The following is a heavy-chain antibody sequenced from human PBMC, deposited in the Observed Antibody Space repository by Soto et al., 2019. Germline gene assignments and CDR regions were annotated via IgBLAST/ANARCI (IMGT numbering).Heavy chain of an antibody. D-gene: IGHD6-13*01. CDR3: ARDRSPRSSWPKGFDP. CDR2: IYYSGTT. CDR1: GGSISSYY. Sequence: SETLSLTCTVSGGSISSYYWSWIRQPPGKGLEWIGYIYYSGTTNYNPSLKSRVTISVDTSKNQLSLKLSSVTAEDTAVYYCARDRSPRSSWPKGFDPWGQGTLVTVSS. V-gene: IGHV4-59*12. J-gene: IGHJ5*02.